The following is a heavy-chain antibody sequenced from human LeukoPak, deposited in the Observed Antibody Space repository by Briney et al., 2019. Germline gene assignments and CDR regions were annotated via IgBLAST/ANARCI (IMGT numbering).Heavy chain of an antibody. V-gene: IGHV4-4*02. J-gene: IGHJ4*02. D-gene: IGHD5-18*01. CDR1: GDSVSGSFW. CDR3: ARDPTGFTAMVTGGDY. CDR2: IHHSGSS. Sequence: SETLSLTCAVSGDSVSGSFWWSWVRQPPHKGLEWIGEIHHSGSSNYNPSLESRVIISLDGSKNLLSLELSSVTAADTAVYYCARDPTGFTAMVTGGDYWGQGTLVTVSS.